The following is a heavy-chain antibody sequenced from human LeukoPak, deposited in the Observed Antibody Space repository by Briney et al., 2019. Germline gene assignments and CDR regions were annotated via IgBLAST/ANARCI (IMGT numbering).Heavy chain of an antibody. Sequence: ASVKVSCKASGYTFTGYYMHWVRQAPGQGLEWMGWINPNSGGTNYAQKFQGRVTMTRDTSISTAYMELSRLRSDDTAVYYCARDPYSSSWSPPPRNWFDPWGQGTLVTVSS. CDR1: GYTFTGYY. J-gene: IGHJ5*02. D-gene: IGHD6-13*01. V-gene: IGHV1-2*02. CDR2: INPNSGGT. CDR3: ARDPYSSSWSPPPRNWFDP.